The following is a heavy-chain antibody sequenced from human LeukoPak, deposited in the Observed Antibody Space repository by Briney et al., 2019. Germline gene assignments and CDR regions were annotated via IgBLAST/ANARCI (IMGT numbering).Heavy chain of an antibody. V-gene: IGHV3-53*01. CDR1: GFNFRAYW. CDR2: IYSGGTT. D-gene: IGHD4-17*01. Sequence: PGGSLRLSCTTSGFNFRAYWMGWVRQAPGKGLEWVSIIYSGGTTYYADSVKGRFTISRDNSKNTLYLQMNSLRAEDTAVYYCARVLWNGDYPRFDYWGQGTLVTVSS. J-gene: IGHJ4*02. CDR3: ARVLWNGDYPRFDY.